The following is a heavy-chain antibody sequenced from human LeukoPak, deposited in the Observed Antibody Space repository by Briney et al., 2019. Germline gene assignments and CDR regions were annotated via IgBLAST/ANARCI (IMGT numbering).Heavy chain of an antibody. CDR1: GFTFSDYY. V-gene: IGHV3-53*01. J-gene: IGHJ3*02. CDR2: IYSGGST. CDR3: ARGRSSWYNPDAFDI. D-gene: IGHD6-13*01. Sequence: PGGSLRLSCAASGFTFSDYYMSWIRQAPGKGLEWVSVIYSGGSTYYADSVKGRFTISRDNSKNTLYLQMNSLRAEDTAVYYCARGRSSWYNPDAFDIWGQGTMVTVSS.